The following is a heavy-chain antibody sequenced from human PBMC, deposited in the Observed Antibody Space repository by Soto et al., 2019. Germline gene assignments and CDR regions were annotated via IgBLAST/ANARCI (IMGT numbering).Heavy chain of an antibody. V-gene: IGHV3-30-3*01. CDR3: ARGGGGWIQLWASYYYYGMDV. CDR2: ISYDGSNK. D-gene: IGHD5-18*01. J-gene: IGHJ6*02. Sequence: QVQLVESGGGVVQPGRSLRLSCAASGFTFSSYAMHWVRQAPGKGLEWVAVISYDGSNKYYADSVKGRFTISRDNSKNTLYLQMNSLRAEDTAVYYCARGGGGWIQLWASYYYYGMDVWGQGTTVTVSS. CDR1: GFTFSSYA.